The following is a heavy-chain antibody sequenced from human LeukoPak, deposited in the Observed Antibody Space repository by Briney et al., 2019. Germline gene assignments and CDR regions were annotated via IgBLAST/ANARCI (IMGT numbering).Heavy chain of an antibody. CDR1: GYTFTGYY. CDR2: INPNSGGT. Sequence: ASVKVSCKASGYTFTGYYTHWVRQAPGQGLEWMGWINPNSGGTNYAQKFQGRVTMTRDTAISTAYMELSRLRSDDTAVYYCARAQYDILTGYYNWFDPWGQGTLVTVSS. CDR3: ARAQYDILTGYYNWFDP. V-gene: IGHV1-2*02. J-gene: IGHJ5*02. D-gene: IGHD3-9*01.